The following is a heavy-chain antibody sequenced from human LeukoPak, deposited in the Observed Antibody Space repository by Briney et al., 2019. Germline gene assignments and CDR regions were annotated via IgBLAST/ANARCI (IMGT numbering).Heavy chain of an antibody. J-gene: IGHJ4*02. Sequence: ASVKVSCKASGYTFTSYYMHWVRQAPGQGLEWMGIINPSGGSTSYAQKFQGRVTMTRDMSTSTVYMELSSLRSEDTAVYYCARARLYYYDSSGYPDYWGQGTLVTVSS. CDR1: GYTFTSYY. V-gene: IGHV1-46*01. CDR2: INPSGGST. D-gene: IGHD3-22*01. CDR3: ARARLYYYDSSGYPDY.